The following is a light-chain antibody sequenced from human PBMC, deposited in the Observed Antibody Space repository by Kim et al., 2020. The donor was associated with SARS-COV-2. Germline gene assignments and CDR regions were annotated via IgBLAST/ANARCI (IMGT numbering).Light chain of an antibody. CDR1: ETIDTY. CDR2: SAS. CDR3: QQSYSTPRT. Sequence: AVVGDRGTGACRASETIDTYLNWYQRESGKAPRLLIYSASTLQSGVPSRCSGSGSGTDFTLTISSLLPEDFATYYCQQSYSTPRTFGQGTKVDIK. J-gene: IGKJ1*01. V-gene: IGKV1-39*01.